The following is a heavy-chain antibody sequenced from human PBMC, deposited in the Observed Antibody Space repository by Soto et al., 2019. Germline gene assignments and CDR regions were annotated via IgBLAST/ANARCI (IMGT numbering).Heavy chain of an antibody. V-gene: IGHV3-21*01. CDR3: ARESVGAPYFDL. Sequence: EVQLVESGGGLVKPGGSLRLSCAASGFTFSSYSMNWVRQAPGKGLEWVSSISSSSSYIYYADSVKVRFPISRDNAKNSLYLQMNSLRAEDTAVYYCARESVGAPYFDLWGRGTLVTVSS. D-gene: IGHD2-15*01. CDR2: ISSSSSYI. CDR1: GFTFSSYS. J-gene: IGHJ2*01.